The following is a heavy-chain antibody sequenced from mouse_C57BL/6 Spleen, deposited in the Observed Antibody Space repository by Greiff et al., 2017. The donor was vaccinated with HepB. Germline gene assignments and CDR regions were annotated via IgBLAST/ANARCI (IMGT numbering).Heavy chain of an antibody. CDR1: GFTFSSYA. D-gene: IGHD3-1*01. CDR2: ISDGGSYT. Sequence: EVKVVESGGGLVKPGGSLKLSCAASGFTFSSYAMSWVRQTPAKRLEWVATISDGGSYTYYPDNVKGRFTISRDNAKNNLYLQMSHLKSEDTAMYYCARDRGDEDFDYWGQGTTLTVSS. V-gene: IGHV5-4*01. J-gene: IGHJ2*01. CDR3: ARDRGDEDFDY.